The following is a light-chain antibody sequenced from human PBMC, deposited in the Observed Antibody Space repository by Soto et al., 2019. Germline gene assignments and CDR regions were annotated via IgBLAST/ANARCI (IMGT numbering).Light chain of an antibody. Sequence: EIVLTQSPGTLSLSPGERATLSCRASQSVSSTYLAWYQQKPGQAPRLLIYSASSRATGIPARFSGSGSGTYCTLTISRLEPEDFAGYYCQQCGSSPPITFGQGKRLEIK. J-gene: IGKJ5*01. CDR3: QQCGSSPPIT. CDR2: SAS. CDR1: QSVSSTY. V-gene: IGKV3-20*01.